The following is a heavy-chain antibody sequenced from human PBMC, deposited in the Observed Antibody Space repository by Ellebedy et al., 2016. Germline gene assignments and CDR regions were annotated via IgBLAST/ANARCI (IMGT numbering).Heavy chain of an antibody. CDR1: GFTVSSNY. V-gene: IGHV3-53*01. D-gene: IGHD6-25*01. CDR2: IYSGGTT. CDR3: ARDRLFDY. J-gene: IGHJ4*02. Sequence: GESLKISCAASGFTVSSNYMSWVRQAPGKGLEWVSIIYSGGTTYYADSVRGRFTISRDNSKSTLYLQMNSLRAEDTAVYYCARDRLFDYWGQGTLVTVSS.